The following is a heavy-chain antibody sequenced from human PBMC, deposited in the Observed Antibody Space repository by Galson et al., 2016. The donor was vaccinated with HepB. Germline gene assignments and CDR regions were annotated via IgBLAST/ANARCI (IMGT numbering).Heavy chain of an antibody. CDR2: INPSGTTT. J-gene: IGHJ4*02. CDR3: ARGFGGFGELFFATFDY. D-gene: IGHD3-10*01. Sequence: SVKVSCKASGYTFTSYYMHWVRQAPGQGLEWMGIINPSGTTTNYAQKFQGRVTMTRDTSTSTVYMELSSLGSEDMAVYFCARGFGGFGELFFATFDYWGQGTLVTVSS. V-gene: IGHV1-46*01. CDR1: GYTFTSYY.